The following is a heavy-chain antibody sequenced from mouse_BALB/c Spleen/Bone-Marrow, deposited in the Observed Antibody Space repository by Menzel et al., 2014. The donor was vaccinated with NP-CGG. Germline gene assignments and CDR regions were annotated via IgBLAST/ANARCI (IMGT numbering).Heavy chain of an antibody. Sequence: EVNLVESGGDLVKPGASLKLSCAASGFTFSRHGMPWVRQTPDKRLEWVATISSGGSFSNHPDSVKGRFTISRDNAKNTLYLQMSSLKSEDTAMYYCARDFTTAPYDAMDYWGQGTSVTVSS. J-gene: IGHJ4*01. D-gene: IGHD1-2*01. V-gene: IGHV5-6*01. CDR2: ISSGGSFS. CDR1: GFTFSRHG. CDR3: ARDFTTAPYDAMDY.